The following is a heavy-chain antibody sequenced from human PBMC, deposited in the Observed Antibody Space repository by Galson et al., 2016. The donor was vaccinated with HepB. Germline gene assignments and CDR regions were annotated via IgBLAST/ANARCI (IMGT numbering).Heavy chain of an antibody. V-gene: IGHV4-61*02. CDR1: GDAISSGSYF. Sequence: TLSLTCSVSGDAISSGSYFWSWLRQPAGKGLEWIGRIYTTGSTNYNPSLKSRVTISIDSSEDQFFLNLTSVTAADTAVYYCARTTISAHPYFDYWGQGTLVSVSS. D-gene: IGHD2-21*02. CDR3: ARTTISAHPYFDY. CDR2: IYTTGST. J-gene: IGHJ4*02.